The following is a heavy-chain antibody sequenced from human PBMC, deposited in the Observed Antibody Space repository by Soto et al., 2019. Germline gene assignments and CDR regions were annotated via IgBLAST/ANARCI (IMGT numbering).Heavy chain of an antibody. CDR1: GGSISSYY. D-gene: IGHD6-19*01. J-gene: IGHJ6*03. CDR2: IYYSGST. V-gene: IGHV4-59*01. CDR3: ARDGGSSGWHYYYYYMDV. Sequence: SETLSLTCTVSGGSISSYYWSWIRQSPGKGLEWIGYIYYSGSTNYNPSLKSRVTISVDTSKNQFSLKLSSVTAADTAVYYCARDGGSSGWHYYYYYMDVWGKGTTVTVSS.